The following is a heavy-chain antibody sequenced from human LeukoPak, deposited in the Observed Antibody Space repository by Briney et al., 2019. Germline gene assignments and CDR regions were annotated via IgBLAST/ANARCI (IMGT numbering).Heavy chain of an antibody. V-gene: IGHV3-66*01. D-gene: IGHD1-1*01. CDR2: IYSGGST. J-gene: IGHJ3*02. Sequence: GGSLGLSCAASGFTVSSNYMTWVRQAPGKGLEWVSLIYSGGSTSYADSVRVRCTISRDNSKNTLYLQMNSLRAEDTAVYYCARIETVADAFDIWGQGTLVTVSS. CDR1: GFTVSSNY. CDR3: ARIETVADAFDI.